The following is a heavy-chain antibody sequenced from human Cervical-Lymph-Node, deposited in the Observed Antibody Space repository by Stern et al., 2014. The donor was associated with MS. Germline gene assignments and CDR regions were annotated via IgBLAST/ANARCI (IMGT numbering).Heavy chain of an antibody. CDR3: ARGLLGSENAFDI. V-gene: IGHV1-18*01. J-gene: IGHJ3*02. Sequence: QMQMVQSGAEVKKPGASVKVSCKASGYTFTSYGISWVRQAPGKGLEWMGWLSADNGNTNYAQKLQCRCTMTTDTSTSTAYMELRSLISDDTAVYYCARGLLGSENAFDIWGQGTMVTVSS. CDR1: GYTFTSYG. CDR2: LSADNGNT. D-gene: IGHD2-15*01.